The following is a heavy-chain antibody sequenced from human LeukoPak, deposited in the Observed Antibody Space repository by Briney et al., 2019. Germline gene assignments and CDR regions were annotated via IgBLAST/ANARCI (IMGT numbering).Heavy chain of an antibody. D-gene: IGHD1-26*01. CDR2: INSDGSST. CDR3: ARGYSGTYRVDY. Sequence: GGSVRLSCAASGFTFSTYWTHWVRHAPGKGLVWVSRINSDGSSTTYPDSVKGRFTSSIDNAKNTLNLQMNSLRGDDTAVYFCARGYSGTYRVDYWGQGTLVTVS. J-gene: IGHJ4*02. CDR1: GFTFSTYW. V-gene: IGHV3-74*01.